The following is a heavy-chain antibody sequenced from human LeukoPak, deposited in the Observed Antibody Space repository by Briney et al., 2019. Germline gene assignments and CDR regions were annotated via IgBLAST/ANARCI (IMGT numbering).Heavy chain of an antibody. CDR1: GGSISSSTYY. J-gene: IGHJ4*02. D-gene: IGHD1-26*01. Sequence: SETLSLTSTVSGGSISSSTYYWAWIRQSPGKGLEWIGSITYSGSTYYNPSLESRVTISVDTSKNQFSLRLISVTAVDTAVYYCARQGVGATDCWGQGTLVTVSS. V-gene: IGHV4-39*01. CDR3: ARQGVGATDC. CDR2: ITYSGST.